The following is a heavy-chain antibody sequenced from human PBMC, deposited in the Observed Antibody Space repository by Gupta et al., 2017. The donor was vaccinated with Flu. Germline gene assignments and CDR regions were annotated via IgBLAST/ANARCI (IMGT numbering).Heavy chain of an antibody. V-gene: IGHV4-34*01. J-gene: IGHJ4*02. D-gene: IGHD3-10*01. CDR3: ARHQLLLWFAELSHYYFDY. CDR2: INHSGTT. CDR1: GGSFSGYS. Sequence: QVQLQQWGAGLLKPSETLSLTCAVYGGSFSGYSWSWIRQPPEKGLEWIGEINHSGTTNYNPSLKSRVTISVDTSKNQFSLKLSSVTAADTAVYYCARHQLLLWFAELSHYYFDYWGQGTLVTVSS.